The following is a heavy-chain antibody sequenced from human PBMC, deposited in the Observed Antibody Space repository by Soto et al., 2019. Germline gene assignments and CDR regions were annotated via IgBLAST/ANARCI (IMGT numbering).Heavy chain of an antibody. D-gene: IGHD3-9*01. CDR3: AAASYYVILTAPRAFDY. J-gene: IGHJ4*02. V-gene: IGHV1-58*01. CDR1: GFTFTSSA. CDR2: IVVGSGNT. Sequence: GASVKVSCKASGFTFTSSAVQWVRQARGQRLEWIGWIVVGSGNTNYAQKFQERVTITRDMSTSTAYMELSSLRSEDTAVYYCAAASYYVILTAPRAFDYWGQGTLVTVSS.